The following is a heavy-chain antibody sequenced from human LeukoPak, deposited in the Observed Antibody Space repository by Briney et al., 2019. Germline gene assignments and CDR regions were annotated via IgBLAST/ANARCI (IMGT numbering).Heavy chain of an antibody. Sequence: GASVKVSCTASGYTFTNYDINWVRQATGQGLEWMGWMNPNSGNTGYAQKFQGRVTMTRNTSISTAYMELSRLGSEDTAVYYCARGGLTQFYDSSGYWFFDLWGRGTLVTVSS. V-gene: IGHV1-8*01. D-gene: IGHD3-22*01. CDR2: MNPNSGNT. J-gene: IGHJ2*01. CDR1: GYTFTNYD. CDR3: ARGGLTQFYDSSGYWFFDL.